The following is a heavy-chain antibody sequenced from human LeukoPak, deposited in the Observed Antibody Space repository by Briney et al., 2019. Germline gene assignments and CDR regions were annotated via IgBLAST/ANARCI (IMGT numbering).Heavy chain of an antibody. CDR1: GFTVSNNY. D-gene: IGHD3-3*01. Sequence: GGSLILSCSASGFTVSNNYMTWVRQAPGKGLEWVSVIYSGNRTKYADSVKGRFIISRDNSKNTLLFQMNSLRAEDTAVYYCARLTSGNGLDVWGQGTTVTV. CDR2: IYSGNRT. V-gene: IGHV3-66*04. CDR3: ARLTSGNGLDV. J-gene: IGHJ6*02.